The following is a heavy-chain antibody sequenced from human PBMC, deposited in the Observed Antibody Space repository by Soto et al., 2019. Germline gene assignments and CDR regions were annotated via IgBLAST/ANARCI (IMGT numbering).Heavy chain of an antibody. J-gene: IGHJ4*02. V-gene: IGHV3-48*01. CDR2: ISSSSSNK. CDR3: ARGLRRVVVAATNYYFDY. CDR1: GFTFSSYS. Sequence: GGSLRLSCAASGFTFSSYSMNWVRQAPGKGLEWVSYISSSSSNKYYADSVKGRFTISRDNAKNSLYLQMNSLRAEDTAVYYGARGLRRVVVAATNYYFDYWGQGTLVTVSS. D-gene: IGHD2-15*01.